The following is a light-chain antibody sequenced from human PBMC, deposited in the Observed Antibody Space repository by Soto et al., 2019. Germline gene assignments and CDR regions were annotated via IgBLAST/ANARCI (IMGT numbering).Light chain of an antibody. CDR1: QILVHSDGNTY. Sequence: DIVMTQTPVPSPVTLGQPASIASREIQILVHSDGNTYVSWLQQRPGQPPRLLIYKISTRFSGVPDRFSGSGAGTDFTLKISRVAAEDVGIYHCMQATQFPWTFGQGTKVEIK. V-gene: IGKV2-24*01. J-gene: IGKJ1*01. CDR2: KIS. CDR3: MQATQFPWT.